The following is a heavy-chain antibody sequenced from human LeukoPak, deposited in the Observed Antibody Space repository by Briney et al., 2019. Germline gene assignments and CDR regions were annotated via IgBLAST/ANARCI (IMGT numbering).Heavy chain of an antibody. V-gene: IGHV4-39*02. D-gene: IGHD3-16*01. CDR2: IYYSGST. CDR1: GGSISSSSSY. Sequence: NPSETLSLTYTVSGGSISSSSSYWGWIRQPPGKGLEWIGSIYYSGSTYYNPSLKSRLTISVDSSKNHFSLKLSSVTAADTAVYYCASLGFDGKGDYWGQGTLVTVSS. CDR3: ASLGFDGKGDY. J-gene: IGHJ4*02.